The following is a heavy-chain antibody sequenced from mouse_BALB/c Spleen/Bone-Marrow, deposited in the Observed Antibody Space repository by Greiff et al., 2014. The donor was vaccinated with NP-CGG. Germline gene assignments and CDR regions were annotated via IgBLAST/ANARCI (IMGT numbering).Heavy chain of an antibody. Sequence: QVQPQQSGAELVKPGASVKLSCKASGYTFTSYDINWVRQRPEQGLEWIGWIFPGDGSTKYNEKFKGXATXXXXXXXSTAYMQXXXXXXXXXXVYFGARRVYYDYDGGAWFAYWGQGTLVTVSA. V-gene: IGHV1-85*01. CDR2: IFPGDGST. CDR1: GYTFTSYD. J-gene: IGHJ3*01. CDR3: ARRVYYDYDGGAWFAY. D-gene: IGHD2-4*01.